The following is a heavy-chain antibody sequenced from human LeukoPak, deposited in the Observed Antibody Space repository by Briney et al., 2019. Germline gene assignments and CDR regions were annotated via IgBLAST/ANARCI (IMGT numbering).Heavy chain of an antibody. J-gene: IGHJ4*02. Sequence: PGGSLRLSCAASGFTFSSYEMNWVRQAPGKGLEWVSYISSSGSTIYCADSVKGRFTISRDNAKNSLYLQMNSLRAEDTAVYYCARVSYSGYRDLDYWGQGTLVTVSS. CDR2: ISSSGSTI. D-gene: IGHD5-12*01. CDR1: GFTFSSYE. V-gene: IGHV3-48*03. CDR3: ARVSYSGYRDLDY.